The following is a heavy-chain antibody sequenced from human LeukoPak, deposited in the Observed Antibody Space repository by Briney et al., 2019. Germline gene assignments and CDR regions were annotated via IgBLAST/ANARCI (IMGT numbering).Heavy chain of an antibody. D-gene: IGHD2-15*01. J-gene: IGHJ6*04. CDR3: AKGVYCSGGSCYSYYYYGMDV. CDR1: GFTFSSYG. CDR2: ISYDGSNK. Sequence: GRSLRLSCAASGFTFSSYGMHWVRQAPGKGLEWVAVISYDGSNKYYADSVKGRFTISRDNSKNTPYLQMNSLRAEDTAVYYCAKGVYCSGGSCYSYYYYGMDVWGKGTTVTVSS. V-gene: IGHV3-30*18.